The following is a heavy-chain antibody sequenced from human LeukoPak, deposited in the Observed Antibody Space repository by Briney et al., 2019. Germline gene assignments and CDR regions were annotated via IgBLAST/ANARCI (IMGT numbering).Heavy chain of an antibody. Sequence: SETLSLTCTVSGGSISSVSYYWGWIRQPPGKGLEWIGYIYYSGSTNYNPSLKSRVTISVDTSKNQFSLKLSSVTAADTAVYYCASLCGGDCSTGGYWGQGTLVTVSS. J-gene: IGHJ4*02. CDR2: IYYSGST. CDR3: ASLCGGDCSTGGY. D-gene: IGHD2-21*01. V-gene: IGHV4-61*01. CDR1: GGSISSVSYY.